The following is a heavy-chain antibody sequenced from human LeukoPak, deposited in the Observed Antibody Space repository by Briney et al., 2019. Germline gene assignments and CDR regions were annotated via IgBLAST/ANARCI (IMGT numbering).Heavy chain of an antibody. D-gene: IGHD6-19*01. J-gene: IGHJ4*02. CDR2: ISGSSTNR. CDR3: ARDHASGSGWPFDY. CDR1: GFTFSNYW. V-gene: IGHV3-48*01. Sequence: GGSLRLSCSVSGFTFSNYWMTWVRQAPGKGLEWVSYISGSSTNRYYADSVKGRFIISRDNAKNSLDLQMNSLRAEDTAVYYCARDHASGSGWPFDYWGQGTLVTVSS.